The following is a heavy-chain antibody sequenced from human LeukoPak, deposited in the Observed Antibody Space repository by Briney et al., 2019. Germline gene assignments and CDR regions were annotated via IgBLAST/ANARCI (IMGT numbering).Heavy chain of an antibody. J-gene: IGHJ4*02. CDR1: GYTFTSNY. CDR3: ARGSGWELFPFDY. CDR2: ISPSGGST. D-gene: IGHD1-26*01. V-gene: IGHV1-46*01. Sequence: ASVKVSCKAFGYTFTSNYMHWVRQAPGQGPEWMGVISPSGGSTTYAQKFQGRVTLTRDMSTSTDYLELSSLRSEDTAVYYCARGSGWELFPFDYWGQGTLVTVSS.